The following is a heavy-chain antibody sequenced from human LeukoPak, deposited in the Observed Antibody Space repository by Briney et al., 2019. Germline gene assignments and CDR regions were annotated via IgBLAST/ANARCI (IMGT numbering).Heavy chain of an antibody. CDR3: ARGPPRAVGATHFDY. CDR2: IYYSGST. Sequence: SETLSLTCTVSGGSISSGDYYWSWIRQPPGKGLEWIGYIYYSGSTNYNPSLKSRVTISVDTSKNQFSLKLSSVTAADTAVYYCARGPPRAVGATHFDYWGQGTLVTVSS. D-gene: IGHD1-26*01. CDR1: GGSISSGDYY. V-gene: IGHV4-61*08. J-gene: IGHJ4*02.